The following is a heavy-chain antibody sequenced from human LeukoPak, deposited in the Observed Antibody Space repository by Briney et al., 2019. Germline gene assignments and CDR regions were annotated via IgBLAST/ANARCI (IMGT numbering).Heavy chain of an antibody. CDR2: ISPNSGGT. D-gene: IGHD2-2*01. CDR1: GYTFTCYY. J-gene: IGHJ6*02. V-gene: IGHV1-2*02. Sequence: GASVTVSCKASGYTFTCYYMHWVRQAPGQGLEGMGWISPNSGGTNYAQKFQGRVTMTRDTSISTASMELSRLRSDDTAVYYCARDGGYCSSTSCYAPEYYSYYGMDVWGQGTTVTVSS. CDR3: ARDGGYCSSTSCYAPEYYSYYGMDV.